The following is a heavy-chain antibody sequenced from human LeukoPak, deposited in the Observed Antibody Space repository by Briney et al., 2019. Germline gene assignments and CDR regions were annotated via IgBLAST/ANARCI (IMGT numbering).Heavy chain of an antibody. CDR1: GGSIRSSSNYY. J-gene: IGHJ6*03. V-gene: IGHV4-39*07. CDR3: ARGRAGRGYSYVIYYYYYMDV. CDR2: IYCSGST. Sequence: SETLSLTCTVSGGSIRSSSNYYWGWIRQPPGKGLECIGSIYCSGSTFYNPSLKSRVTISVDTSKNQFSLKLNSVTAADTAVYYCARGRAGRGYSYVIYYYYYMDVWGKGTTVTVSS. D-gene: IGHD5-18*01.